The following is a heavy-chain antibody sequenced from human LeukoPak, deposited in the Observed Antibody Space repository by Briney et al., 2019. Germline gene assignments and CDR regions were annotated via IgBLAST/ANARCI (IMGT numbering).Heavy chain of an antibody. V-gene: IGHV1-8*01. D-gene: IGHD1-26*01. CDR1: GCTFTSYD. J-gene: IGHJ3*02. Sequence: ASVNVSCKASGCTFTSYDINWVRQATGQGLEWMGWMNPNSGNTGYAQKFQGRVTMTRNTSISTADMELSSLRSEDTAVYYCARSGSYPNAFDIWGQGTMVTVSS. CDR3: ARSGSYPNAFDI. CDR2: MNPNSGNT.